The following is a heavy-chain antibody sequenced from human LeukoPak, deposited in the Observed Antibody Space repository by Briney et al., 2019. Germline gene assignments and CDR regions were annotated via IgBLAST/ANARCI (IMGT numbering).Heavy chain of an antibody. Sequence: PGGSLRLSCAGSGFTFSSRWMNWVRQAPGKGLEWVASIKEDGSEKHYVDSVSGRFTISRDNAKNSLHLQMSSLRAEDTAVYYCARRGITISGVLVYHYSGLDVWGQGTTVTVSS. V-gene: IGHV3-7*01. J-gene: IGHJ6*02. D-gene: IGHD3-3*01. CDR1: GFTFSSRW. CDR3: ARRGITISGVLVYHYSGLDV. CDR2: IKEDGSEK.